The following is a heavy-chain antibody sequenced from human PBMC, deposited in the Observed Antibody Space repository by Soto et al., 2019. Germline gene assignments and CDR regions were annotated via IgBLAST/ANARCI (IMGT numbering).Heavy chain of an antibody. D-gene: IGHD2-15*01. J-gene: IGHJ5*02. CDR3: AIRPFTFMGCGFDP. CDR2: VYWDDDN. V-gene: IGHV2-5*02. Sequence: QITLKESGPTLLNPAQTLTLTCTFSGFQLSTSGLAVCWLRQPPAKAPEWLALVYWDDDNCYSPALKSRLTTTTDISKNPVVLTITYREPVDTATYYNAIRPFTFMGCGFDPWGQGIHVTVSS. CDR1: GFQLSTSGLA.